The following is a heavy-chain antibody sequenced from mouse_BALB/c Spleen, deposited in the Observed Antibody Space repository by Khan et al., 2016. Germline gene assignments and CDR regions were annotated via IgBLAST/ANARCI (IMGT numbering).Heavy chain of an antibody. D-gene: IGHD1-1*01. CDR1: EYEFPSHD. Sequence: EVELVESGGGLVQPGESLKLSCESNEYEFPSHDMSWVRKTPEKRLELVAAINSAGNDTYYPDTMERRFIISRDNTKTTLYLQINSLRSENTALYYCTRHYYGSSFWFAYWGQGTLVTVSA. V-gene: IGHV5-2*01. CDR3: TRHYYGSSFWFAY. J-gene: IGHJ3*01. CDR2: INSAGNDT.